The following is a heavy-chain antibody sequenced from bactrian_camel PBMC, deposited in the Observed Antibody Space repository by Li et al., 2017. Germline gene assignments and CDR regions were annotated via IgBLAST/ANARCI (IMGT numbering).Heavy chain of an antibody. J-gene: IGHJ4*01. CDR1: GFTFSSYY. CDR3: AVDLACTTITGRVSGMPVGDPSRAD. Sequence: VQLVESGGGLVQPGGSLRLSCAASGFTFSSYYMSWVRQAPGKGLEWVSTINGGGGTTSYADSVKDGFTISRDNAKTTLFLQMEDLRPEDSGLYTCAVDLACTTITGRVSGMPVGDPSRADWGPGTQVTVS. D-gene: IGHD2*01. V-gene: IGHV3S42*01. CDR2: INGGGGTT.